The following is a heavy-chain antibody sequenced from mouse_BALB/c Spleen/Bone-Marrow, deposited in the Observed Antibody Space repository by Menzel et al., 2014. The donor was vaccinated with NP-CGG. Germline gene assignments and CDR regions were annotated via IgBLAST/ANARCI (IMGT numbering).Heavy chain of an antibody. J-gene: IGHJ3*01. CDR2: IYPGSGST. CDR3: TRSGYDVAY. D-gene: IGHD2-2*01. Sequence: LQESGSELVRPGASVKLSCKASGYTFTSYWMHWVKQRPGQGLEWIGNIYPGSGSTNYDEKFKSKATLTVDTSSSTAYMQLSSLTSEDSAVYYFTRSGYDVAYWGQGTLATVSA. V-gene: IGHV1S22*01. CDR1: GYTFTSYW.